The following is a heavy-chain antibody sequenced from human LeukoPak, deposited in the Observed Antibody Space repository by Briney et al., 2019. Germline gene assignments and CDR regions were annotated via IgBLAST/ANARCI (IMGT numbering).Heavy chain of an antibody. CDR1: GGSLTSYY. CDR3: ARLGSYFDY. V-gene: IGHV4-59*08. J-gene: IGHJ4*02. Sequence: SETLSLTCTVSGGSLTSYYWSWIRQAPGKGLQWIGYIYYSGSVNYNPSLKSRVTISVDTSKNQFSLNLSSVTAADTAVYYCARLGSYFDYWGQGTQVTVSS. CDR2: IYYSGSV.